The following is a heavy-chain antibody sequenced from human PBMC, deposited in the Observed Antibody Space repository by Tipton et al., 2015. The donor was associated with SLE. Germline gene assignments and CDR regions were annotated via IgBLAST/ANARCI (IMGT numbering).Heavy chain of an antibody. CDR1: GGSISSYY. V-gene: IGHV4-59*08. J-gene: IGHJ5*02. CDR3: ARQVGGIAVAAHNWFDP. CDR2: IYNSGST. Sequence: LRLSCTVSGGSISSYYWSWIRQPPGKGLEWIGYIYNSGSTNYNPSLKGRVTISVDTSKNQFSLKLSSVTAADTAVYYCARQVGGIAVAAHNWFDPWGQGTLVTVSS. D-gene: IGHD6-19*01.